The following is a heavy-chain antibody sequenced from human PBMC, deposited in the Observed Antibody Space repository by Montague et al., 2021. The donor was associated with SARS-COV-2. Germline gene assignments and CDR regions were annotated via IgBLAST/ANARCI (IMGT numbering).Heavy chain of an antibody. J-gene: IGHJ4*02. CDR2: IYYYGSV. CDR1: GDSVSRSY. Sequence: SETLSLTSTVAGDSVSRSYWNWIWQSQGKGLEWIGNIYYYGSVTYNSSPKSRLPISLYTSKNQHPLTLTSATAADTATYYCARQITMVREHFDYWGQGTLVLVSS. D-gene: IGHD3-10*01. V-gene: IGHV4-59*08. CDR3: ARQITMVREHFDY.